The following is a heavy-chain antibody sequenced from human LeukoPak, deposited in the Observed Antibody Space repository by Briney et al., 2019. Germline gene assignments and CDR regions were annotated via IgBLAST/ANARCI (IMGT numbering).Heavy chain of an antibody. CDR3: ARGAKARYGSGSPFDY. J-gene: IGHJ4*02. D-gene: IGHD3-10*01. V-gene: IGHV4-39*07. Sequence: SETLSLTCTVSGDSISNINYYWGWIRQPPGKGLEWIALINYNGRTFNNPSLKSRVAISIDTSNNQFSLKLSSVTAADTAVYYCARGAKARYGSGSPFDYWGQGTLVTVSS. CDR1: GDSISNINYY. CDR2: INYNGRT.